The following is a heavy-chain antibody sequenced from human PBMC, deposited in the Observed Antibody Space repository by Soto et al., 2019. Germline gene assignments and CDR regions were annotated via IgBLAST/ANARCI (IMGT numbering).Heavy chain of an antibody. J-gene: IGHJ6*02. D-gene: IGHD3-22*01. CDR2: INLDVSDK. V-gene: IGHV3-7*01. CDR1: GLNISSYW. CDR3: ARDRGRPDLRDPHYYDSSDLDYVMDV. Sequence: GRLLRLPCAALGLNISSYWIPWVSQTPGKGLEGVAKINLDVSDKYYIDSMKRRFTLSRDNAKNSLLLQLNRLRAEDTAVYYCARDRGRPDLRDPHYYDSSDLDYVMDVWGQGSTVTVSS.